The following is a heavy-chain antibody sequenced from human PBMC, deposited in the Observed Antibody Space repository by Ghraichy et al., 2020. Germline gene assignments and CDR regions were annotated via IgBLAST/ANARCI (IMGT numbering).Heavy chain of an antibody. V-gene: IGHV3-21*06. D-gene: IGHD3-16*01. J-gene: IGHJ3*01. CDR1: GFIFNRYS. CDR2: ISKNSDYI. Sequence: GGSLTLSCEASGFIFNRYSFNWVRQAPGKGLEWISTISKNSDYIYYAESVEGRFTISRDNAKNALYLQLSSLRGDDTAIYYCARDLGYGAPGGFDVWGQGTMVTVSS. CDR3: ARDLGYGAPGGFDV.